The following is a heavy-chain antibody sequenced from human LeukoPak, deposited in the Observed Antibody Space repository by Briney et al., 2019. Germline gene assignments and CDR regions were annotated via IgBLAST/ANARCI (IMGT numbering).Heavy chain of an antibody. CDR3: AKEGTAQISTWYDN. Sequence: PGGSLRLSCAASGFTVSSNYMSWVRQAPGKGLEWVAVISYEARSMYYADSVKGRFTISRDNSRNTLFLQMNSLSPEDTAVYYCAKEGTAQISTWYDNWGQGTLVTVSS. V-gene: IGHV3-30*18. CDR1: GFTVSSNY. CDR2: ISYEARSM. D-gene: IGHD2-2*01. J-gene: IGHJ4*02.